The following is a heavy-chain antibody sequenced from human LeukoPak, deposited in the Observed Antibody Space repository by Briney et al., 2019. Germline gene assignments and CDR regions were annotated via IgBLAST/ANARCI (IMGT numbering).Heavy chain of an antibody. CDR1: GFIFSTYE. V-gene: IGHV3-48*03. CDR2: ISTSGSTI. CDR3: ARDGPVYSFEY. D-gene: IGHD5-12*01. Sequence: GGSLRLSCAASGFIFSTYEMHWVRQAPGKGLEWVSYISTSGSTIYYADSVKGRFTFSRDNARNSLFLQMNRLRAEDTAVYYCARDGPVYSFEYWGQGTLVTVSS. J-gene: IGHJ4*02.